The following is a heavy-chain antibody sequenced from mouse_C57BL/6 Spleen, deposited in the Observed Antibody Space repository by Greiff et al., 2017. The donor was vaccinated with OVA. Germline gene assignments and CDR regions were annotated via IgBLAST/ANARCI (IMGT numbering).Heavy chain of an antibody. CDR1: GYTFTDYY. CDR2: INPYNGGT. Sequence: VQLQQSGPGLVKPGASVKMSCKASGYTFTDYYMNWVKQSHGKSLEWIGVINPYNGGTSYNQKFKGKATLTVDKSSSTAYMELNSLTSEDSAVYYSARRDDYDVGFAYWGQVTLVTVSA. CDR3: ARRDDYDVGFAY. D-gene: IGHD2-4*01. J-gene: IGHJ3*01. V-gene: IGHV1-19*01.